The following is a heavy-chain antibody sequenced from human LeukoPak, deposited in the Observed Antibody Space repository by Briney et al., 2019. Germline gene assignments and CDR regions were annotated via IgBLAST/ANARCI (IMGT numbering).Heavy chain of an antibody. CDR2: IYYSGST. V-gene: IGHV4-59*01. CDR1: GGSISSYY. CDR3: ARDMGTGWYCFDD. Sequence: SETLSLTCTVSGGSISSYYWSWIRQPPGKGLEWIGYIYYSGSTNYNPSLKSRVAISVDTSKNQFSLKLSSVTAEDTAMYYCARDMGTGWYCFDDWGQGTLVTVSS. D-gene: IGHD6-19*01. J-gene: IGHJ5*02.